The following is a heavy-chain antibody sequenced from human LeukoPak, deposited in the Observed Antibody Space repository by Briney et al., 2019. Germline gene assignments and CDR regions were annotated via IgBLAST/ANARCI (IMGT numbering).Heavy chain of an antibody. CDR3: ARASAYSSSWYEG. CDR2: IYHSGST. Sequence: SETLSLTCAVSGGSISSSNWWSWVRQPPGKGLEWIGEIYHSGSTNYNPSLKSRVTISVDKSKNQFSLKLSSVTAADTAVYYCARASAYSSSWYEGWGQGTLVTVSS. J-gene: IGHJ4*02. V-gene: IGHV4-4*02. D-gene: IGHD6-13*01. CDR1: GGSISSSNW.